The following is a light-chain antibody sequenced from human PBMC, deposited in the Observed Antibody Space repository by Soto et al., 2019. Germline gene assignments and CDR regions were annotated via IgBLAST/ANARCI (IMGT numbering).Light chain of an antibody. J-gene: IGKJ1*01. V-gene: IGKV1-39*01. CDR3: QQSYSTPRT. CDR1: QSISSY. CDR2: AAS. Sequence: DVQMTQSPSSLSAFEGDRVTITCRASQSISSYLNWYQHKPGKAPKLLSYAASSLQSGVPSRFSGSGSGTDFTLTISSLPPEDVATYYCQQSYSTPRTVGQGTMVEIK.